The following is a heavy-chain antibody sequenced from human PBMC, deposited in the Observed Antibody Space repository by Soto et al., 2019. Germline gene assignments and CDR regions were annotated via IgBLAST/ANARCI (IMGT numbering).Heavy chain of an antibody. Sequence: TLSLTCAVSGGSISSSNCWSWVRQPPGKGLEWIGEIYHSGSTNFNPSLKSRVTISVDKSKNQFSLKLNSVTAADTAVYYCARVPGSYYYGMDGWGQETTVTIAS. CDR2: IYHSGST. CDR1: GGSISSSNC. CDR3: ARVPGSYYYGMDG. J-gene: IGHJ6*02. V-gene: IGHV4-4*02.